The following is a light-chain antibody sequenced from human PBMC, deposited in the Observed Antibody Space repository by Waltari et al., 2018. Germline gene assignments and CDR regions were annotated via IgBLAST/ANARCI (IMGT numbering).Light chain of an antibody. CDR2: RDK. CDR3: QVWDSGTVV. CDR1: NIESTN. Sequence: SFALTQPVSVSVALGQPAPISCGEHNIESTNVHWYQQKPGQAPVLVIYRDKNRPSGIPDRFSGSNSGNTATLTVSRAQHDDEADYFCQVWDSGTVVFGGGTRLTVL. V-gene: IGLV3-9*01. J-gene: IGLJ2*01.